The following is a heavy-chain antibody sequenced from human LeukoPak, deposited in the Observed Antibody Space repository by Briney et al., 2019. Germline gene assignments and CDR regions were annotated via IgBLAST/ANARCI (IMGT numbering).Heavy chain of an antibody. V-gene: IGHV3-30-3*01. CDR3: ARAWLVPGDY. Sequence: GGSLRLSCAASGFTFSSYIMHWVRQAPGKGLEWVAVISYDGSNKYYADSVKGRFTISRDNSKNTLYLQMNSLRAEDTAIYYRARAWLVPGDYWGQGTLVTVSS. CDR1: GFTFSSYI. CDR2: ISYDGSNK. J-gene: IGHJ4*02. D-gene: IGHD6-19*01.